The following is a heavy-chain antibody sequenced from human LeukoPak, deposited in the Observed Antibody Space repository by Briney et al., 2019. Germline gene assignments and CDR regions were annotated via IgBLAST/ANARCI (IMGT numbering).Heavy chain of an antibody. CDR2: ISGSGEST. J-gene: IGHJ3*02. CDR1: GFTVSSNY. Sequence: PGGSLRLSCAASGFTVSSNYMSWVRQAPGKGLEWVSAISGSGESTYYAVSVKGRFTIFRDNSKNTLYLQMNSLRAEDTAVYYCAKGLNAVTTYGFDMWGQGTTVTVSS. V-gene: IGHV3-23*01. CDR3: AKGLNAVTTYGFDM. D-gene: IGHD4-17*01.